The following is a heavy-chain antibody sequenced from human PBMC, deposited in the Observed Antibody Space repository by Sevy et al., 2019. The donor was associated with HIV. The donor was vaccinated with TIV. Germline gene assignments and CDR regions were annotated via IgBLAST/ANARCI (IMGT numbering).Heavy chain of an antibody. V-gene: IGHV3-23*01. J-gene: IGHJ4*02. D-gene: IGHD3-22*01. CDR2: ICGSGSFT. CDR3: AREGQGEYYDSSGSFDY. Sequence: GESLKISCAASGFTFSSYAMSWVRQAPGKGLEWVSSICGSGSFTYYADSVKGHFTISKDNSKNTLYLKMTSLRAEDTAVYYCAREGQGEYYDSSGSFDYWGQGTLVTVHS. CDR1: GFTFSSYA.